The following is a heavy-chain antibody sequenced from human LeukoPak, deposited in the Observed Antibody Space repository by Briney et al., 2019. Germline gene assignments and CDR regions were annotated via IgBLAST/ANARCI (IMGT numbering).Heavy chain of an antibody. J-gene: IGHJ3*02. Sequence: GGSLRLSCAASGFAFSVYAMSWLRQPPGKGLEWVSTINANSGTTSYAASVRGRFTISRDNSKNTLYLQMNSLRAEDTAVYYCARPYYDSSGYYYWGNAFDIWGQGTMVTVSS. CDR1: GFAFSVYA. CDR3: ARPYYDSSGYYYWGNAFDI. CDR2: INANSGTT. V-gene: IGHV3-23*01. D-gene: IGHD3-22*01.